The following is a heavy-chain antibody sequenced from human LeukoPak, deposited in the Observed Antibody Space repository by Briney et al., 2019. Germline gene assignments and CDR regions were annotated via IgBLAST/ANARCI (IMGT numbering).Heavy chain of an antibody. CDR3: ARSGVTTIPNFDY. D-gene: IGHD5-12*01. Sequence: ASVKVSXKASGYTFTGYYIHWMRQAPGQGLEWMVWINPNSGATNSVQKFQGRVTMTRDTSISTAYMELNGLRSDDTAVYYCARSGVTTIPNFDYWGQGTLVTVSS. CDR1: GYTFTGYY. J-gene: IGHJ4*02. CDR2: INPNSGAT. V-gene: IGHV1-2*02.